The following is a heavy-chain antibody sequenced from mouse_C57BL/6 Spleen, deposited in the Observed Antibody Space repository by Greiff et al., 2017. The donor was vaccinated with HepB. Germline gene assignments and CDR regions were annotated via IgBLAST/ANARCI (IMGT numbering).Heavy chain of an antibody. Sequence: DVQLVESGGGLVKPGGSLKLSCAASGFTFSDYGMHWVRQAPEKGLEWVAYISSGSSTIYYADTVKGRFTISRDNAKNTLFLQMTSLRSEDTAMYYCARADTTVDYFDYWGQGTTLTVSS. CDR3: ARADTTVDYFDY. CDR1: GFTFSDYG. J-gene: IGHJ2*01. D-gene: IGHD1-1*01. CDR2: ISSGSSTI. V-gene: IGHV5-17*01.